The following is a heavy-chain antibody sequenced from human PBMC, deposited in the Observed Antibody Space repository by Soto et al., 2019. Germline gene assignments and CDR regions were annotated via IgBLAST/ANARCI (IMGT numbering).Heavy chain of an antibody. J-gene: IGHJ2*01. CDR2: ISSSSSYI. D-gene: IGHD1-7*01. Sequence: EVQLVESGGGLVKPGGSLRLSCAASGFTFSSYSMNWVRQAPGKGLEWVSSISSSSSYIYYADSVKGRFTISRDNAKNSLYLQMNSLRAEDTAVYYCARDRTGTTFTWLWYFDLWGRGTLVTVSS. CDR1: GFTFSSYS. CDR3: ARDRTGTTFTWLWYFDL. V-gene: IGHV3-21*01.